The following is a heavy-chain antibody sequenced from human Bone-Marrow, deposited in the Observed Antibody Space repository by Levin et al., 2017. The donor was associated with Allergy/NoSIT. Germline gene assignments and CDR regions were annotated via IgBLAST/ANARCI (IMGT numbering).Heavy chain of an antibody. V-gene: IGHV3-49*03. CDR2: IRSKAYGGTT. Sequence: AGGSLRLSCTASGFTFGDYAMSWFRQAPGKGLEWVGFIRSKAYGGTTEYAASVKGRFTISRDDSKSIAYLQMNSLKTEDTAVYYCTRGSGDYYDSSGYYYSFDYWGQGTLVTVSS. D-gene: IGHD3-22*01. CDR1: GFTFGDYA. J-gene: IGHJ4*02. CDR3: TRGSGDYYDSSGYYYSFDY.